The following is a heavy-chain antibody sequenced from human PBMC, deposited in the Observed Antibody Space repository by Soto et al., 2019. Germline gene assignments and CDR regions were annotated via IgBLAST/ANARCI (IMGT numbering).Heavy chain of an antibody. CDR2: ITGSGGGT. D-gene: IGHD2-15*01. J-gene: IGHJ4*02. CDR1: GFTFSSYA. V-gene: IGHV3-23*01. Sequence: GGSLRLSCAASGFTFSSYAMTWVRQAPGKGLEWVSGITGSGGGTYYSDSVKGRFTISRDNSKNTLYLQMNSLRAEDTAVYYCAQDKYSYWGQGSLVTVSS. CDR3: AQDKYSY.